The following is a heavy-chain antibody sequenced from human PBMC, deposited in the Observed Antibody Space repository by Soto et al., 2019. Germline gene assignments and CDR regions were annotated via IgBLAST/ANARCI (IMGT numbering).Heavy chain of an antibody. CDR2: ISSSGSTI. CDR1: GFTFSDYY. J-gene: IGHJ4*02. Sequence: GGSLRLSCAASGFTFSDYYMSWIRQAPGKGLEWVSYISSSGSTIYYADSVKGRFTISRDNAKNSLYLQMNSLRAEDTAVYYCASRYRIAVAGIRYWGQGTLVTVSS. CDR3: ASRYRIAVAGIRY. V-gene: IGHV3-11*01. D-gene: IGHD6-19*01.